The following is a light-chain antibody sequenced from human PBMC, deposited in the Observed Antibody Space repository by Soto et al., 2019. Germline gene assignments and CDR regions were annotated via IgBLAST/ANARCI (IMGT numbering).Light chain of an antibody. CDR1: SSDIGRYNF. Sequence: QSVLTQPASMSGSPGQSITISCTGTSSDIGRYNFVSWYQHHPGKAPKLMIYEVSNRPSGVSNRFSGSKSGNTASLTISGLQAEDEADYYCSSYTSSSTYVFGTGTKVTVL. J-gene: IGLJ1*01. CDR2: EVS. CDR3: SSYTSSSTYV. V-gene: IGLV2-14*01.